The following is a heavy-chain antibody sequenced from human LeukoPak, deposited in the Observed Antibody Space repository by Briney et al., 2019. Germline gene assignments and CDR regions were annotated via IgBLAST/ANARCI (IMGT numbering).Heavy chain of an antibody. CDR2: IKEDGSEK. CDR3: ATDIDY. CDR1: GFTFSRYW. J-gene: IGHJ4*02. Sequence: GGSLRLSCAASGFTFSRYWMSWVRQAPGKGLEWVANIKEDGSEKYYVDSVKGRFTISRDNAKESLYLKMNSLRAEDTAVYYCATDIDYWGQGTLVTVSS. V-gene: IGHV3-7*01.